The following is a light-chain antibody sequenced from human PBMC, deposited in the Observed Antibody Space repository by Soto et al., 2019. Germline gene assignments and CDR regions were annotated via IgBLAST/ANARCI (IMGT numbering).Light chain of an antibody. CDR1: QGISSY. V-gene: IGKV1-9*01. CDR3: QQLNSYPLT. Sequence: DIQLTQSPSFLSASVGDRVTITCRASQGISSYLAWYQQKPGKAPKLLISAASTLQSGVPSRFSGTGSGTEFTLTISNLQPEDCATYYCQQLNSYPLTFGGGTKVDIK. CDR2: AAS. J-gene: IGKJ4*01.